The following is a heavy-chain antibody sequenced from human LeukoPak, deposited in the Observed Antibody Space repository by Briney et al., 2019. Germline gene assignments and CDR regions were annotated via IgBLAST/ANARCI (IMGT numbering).Heavy chain of an antibody. J-gene: IGHJ4*02. CDR2: IYYSGST. D-gene: IGHD3-10*01. CDR1: GGSISSYY. V-gene: IGHV4-59*01. Sequence: SETLSLTCTVSGGSISSYYWSWIRQPPGKGLEWIGYIYYSGSTNYNPSLKSRVTISVDTSKNQFSLKLSSVTAADTAVYYCARVSPGEFGELLSTYFDYWGQGTLVTVSS. CDR3: ARVSPGEFGELLSTYFDY.